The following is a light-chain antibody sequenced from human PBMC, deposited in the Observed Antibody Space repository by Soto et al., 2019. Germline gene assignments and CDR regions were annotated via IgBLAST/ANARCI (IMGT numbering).Light chain of an antibody. J-gene: IGKJ5*01. CDR1: QSVSSY. CDR2: GAS. V-gene: IGKV3-20*01. Sequence: EVVLTQSPSTLSLSPGERATISCRASQSVSSYLAWYQQKPGQAPRLLIYGASSRATGIPDRFSGSGSGTDFTLTISRLEPEDSAVYYCQQYGSLITFGQGTRLAIK. CDR3: QQYGSLIT.